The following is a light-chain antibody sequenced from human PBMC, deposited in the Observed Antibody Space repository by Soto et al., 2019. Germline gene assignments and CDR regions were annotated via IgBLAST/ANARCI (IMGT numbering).Light chain of an antibody. V-gene: IGKV1-5*03. CDR3: QQYDVYSRT. Sequence: DIQMTQSPSTLSASVGDRVTITCRASQNINSWLAWYQQKPGKAPKLLIYKASTLESGVPSRFSGSGSGTEFTLTISSLQPDDFATYYCQQYDVYSRTFGQGTKVEIK. CDR1: QNINSW. J-gene: IGKJ1*01. CDR2: KAS.